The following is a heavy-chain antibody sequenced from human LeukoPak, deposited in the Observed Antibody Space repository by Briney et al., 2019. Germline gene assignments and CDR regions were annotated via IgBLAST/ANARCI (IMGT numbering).Heavy chain of an antibody. J-gene: IGHJ4*02. Sequence: PGGSLRLSCAASGFTVSRNYMSWVRQAPGKGLEWVSVIYSGGRTYYADSVKGRFTISRDNSKNTLYLQMNSLGAEDTAVYYCARTYYYGSGSYYQDYWGQGTLVTVSS. CDR2: IYSGGRT. V-gene: IGHV3-66*01. CDR3: ARTYYYGSGSYYQDY. CDR1: GFTVSRNY. D-gene: IGHD3-10*01.